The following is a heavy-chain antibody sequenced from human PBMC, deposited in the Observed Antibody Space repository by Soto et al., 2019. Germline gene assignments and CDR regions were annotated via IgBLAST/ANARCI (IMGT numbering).Heavy chain of an antibody. D-gene: IGHD6-19*01. CDR3: ARGILYSSGWYGDAFDI. V-gene: IGHV1-69*02. CDR1: GGTFSSYT. CDR2: IIPILGIA. Sequence: SVKVSXKASGGTFSSYTISWVRQAPGQGLEWMGRIIPILGIANYAQKFQGRVTITADKSTSTAYMELSSLRSEDTAVYYCARGILYSSGWYGDAFDIWGQGTMVTVSS. J-gene: IGHJ3*02.